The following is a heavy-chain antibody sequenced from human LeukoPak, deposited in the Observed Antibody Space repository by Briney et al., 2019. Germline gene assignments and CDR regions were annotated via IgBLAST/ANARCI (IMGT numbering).Heavy chain of an antibody. CDR3: AKSGALLWFGELYL. D-gene: IGHD3-10*01. V-gene: IGHV3-23*01. CDR1: AFTFSSYS. CDR2: ISGSGGST. J-gene: IGHJ4*02. Sequence: GGSLRLSCAASAFTFSSYSMNWVRQAPGKGLEWVSAISGSGGSTYYADSVKGRFTISRDNSKNTLYLQMNSLRAEDTAVYYCAKSGALLWFGELYLGGQGTLVTVSS.